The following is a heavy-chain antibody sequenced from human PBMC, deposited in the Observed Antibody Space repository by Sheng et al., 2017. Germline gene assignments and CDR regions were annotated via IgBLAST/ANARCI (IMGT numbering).Heavy chain of an antibody. CDR2: ISYDGSNE. CDR1: GFTFNTYG. D-gene: IGHD3-22*01. J-gene: IGHJ4*02. Sequence: QVQLVESGGGVVQPGRSLRLSCSASGFTFNTYGMHWVRQAPGKGLEWVAHISYDGSNEHYVDSVKGRFTISRDNSKDTVFLQMNSLRDEDTAVYYCAKDTYYNDRSGYYDLDSWGQGTLVTVSS. CDR3: AKDTYYNDRSGYYDLDS. V-gene: IGHV3-30*18.